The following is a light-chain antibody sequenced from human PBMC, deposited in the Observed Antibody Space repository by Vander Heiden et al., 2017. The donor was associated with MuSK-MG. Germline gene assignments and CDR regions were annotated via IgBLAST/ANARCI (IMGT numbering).Light chain of an antibody. CDR1: STDVGAYDV. Sequence: QSVLTQPRSVSGSPGQSVTISCTGTSTDVGAYDVVGWYQQHPSKVPKVIISDVSHRPPGVPDRFSGSKSGNMASLTIAGLQAEDEAEYFCCAYAGTYKVFGGGTKVTVL. V-gene: IGLV2-11*01. CDR2: DVS. J-gene: IGLJ2*01. CDR3: CAYAGTYKV.